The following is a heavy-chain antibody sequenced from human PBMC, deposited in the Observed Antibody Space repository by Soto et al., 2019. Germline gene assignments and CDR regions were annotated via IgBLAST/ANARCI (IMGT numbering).Heavy chain of an antibody. CDR1: GFTFSSYA. J-gene: IGHJ4*02. CDR3: ARGRSSSWYDY. Sequence: GGSLRLSCAASGFTFSSYAMNWVRQAPGKGLEWVSVISGSGGSTYYADSVKGRFTISRDNSKNTLSLQMNSLRAEDTAVYFCARGRSSSWYDYWGQGTLVTVSS. D-gene: IGHD6-13*01. V-gene: IGHV3-23*01. CDR2: ISGSGGST.